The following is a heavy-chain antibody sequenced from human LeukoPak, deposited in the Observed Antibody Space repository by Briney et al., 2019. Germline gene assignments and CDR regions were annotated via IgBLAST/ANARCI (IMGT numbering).Heavy chain of an antibody. V-gene: IGHV3-23*01. CDR1: GCTFATSS. J-gene: IGHJ4*02. CDR2: IGRNGGIT. Sequence: AESLTLSCAVYGCTFATSSMSWVRQAPGKGLDWVAAIGRNGGITYHADFVKGRSTTSNDDSKHTLYLQMDSLRAEETAVYYCTKDFYVPRDWGQGTLVTVSS. D-gene: IGHD5/OR15-5a*01. CDR3: TKDFYVPRD.